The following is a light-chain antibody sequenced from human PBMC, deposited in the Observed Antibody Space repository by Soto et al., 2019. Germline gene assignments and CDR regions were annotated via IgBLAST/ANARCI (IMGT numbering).Light chain of an antibody. CDR3: QEANSSPLT. CDR1: KGISSW. J-gene: IGKJ4*01. V-gene: IGKV1-12*01. Sequence: IEVTPSLAAVSGSVKDRVTIPWGTSKGISSWLAWYLQKPGKAPKLLSYAASSVQSGVSSRFSGSGSGTDFTLTISSLQPEDFAPYYCQEANSSPLTSGGGTQ. CDR2: AAS.